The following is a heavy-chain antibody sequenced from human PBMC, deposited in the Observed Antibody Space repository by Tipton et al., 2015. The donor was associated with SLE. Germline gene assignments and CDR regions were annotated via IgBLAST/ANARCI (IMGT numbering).Heavy chain of an antibody. V-gene: IGHV4-34*01. J-gene: IGHJ1*01. D-gene: IGHD2-2*01. CDR2: INHSGST. Sequence: LSCAVYGGSFSGYYWNWIRQSPGKGLEWIGEINHSGSTNYNPSLKSRVTISVDTSKNQFSLKLSSVTAADTAVYYCARDVTRPAHFQHWGQGTLVTVSS. CDR1: GGSFSGYY. CDR3: ARDVTRPAHFQH.